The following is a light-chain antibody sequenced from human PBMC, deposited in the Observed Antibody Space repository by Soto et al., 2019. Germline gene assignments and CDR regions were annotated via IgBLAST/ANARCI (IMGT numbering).Light chain of an antibody. CDR2: EIS. CDR1: QSLVHSDGNTY. V-gene: IGKV2-24*01. Sequence: DIVLTQTPLSSPVTLGQPASISCRSSQSLVHSDGNTYLSWLQLRPGQPPRPLTYEISRRFSRVPDRFRGSGAGTHFTLRMSRVEAEDIGVYSCMQGSEFPLTVGGGTKVELK. CDR3: MQGSEFPLT. J-gene: IGKJ4*01.